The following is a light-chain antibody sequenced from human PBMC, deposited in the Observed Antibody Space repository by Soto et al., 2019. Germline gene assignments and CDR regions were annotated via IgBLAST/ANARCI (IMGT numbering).Light chain of an antibody. J-gene: IGKJ1*01. V-gene: IGKV3-15*01. CDR1: QSVSNN. CDR3: QQYNNWPRT. Sequence: EIVMTQSPATLSVSPGERATLSCRTSQSVSNNLAWYQQKPGQAPRLLIYGASTTATGIPARFSGSGSGTEFTLTISSLQSEDFAVYYCQQYNNWPRTFGQGNQGGYQT. CDR2: GAS.